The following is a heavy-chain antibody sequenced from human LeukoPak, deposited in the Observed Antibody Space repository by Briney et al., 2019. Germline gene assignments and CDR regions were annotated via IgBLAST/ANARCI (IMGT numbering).Heavy chain of an antibody. CDR3: ASGPRGYSSSWYGPRGHPFDY. V-gene: IGHV3-7*01. J-gene: IGHJ4*02. Sequence: PGGSLRLSCAASGFSFTGYAMDWVRQAPGKGLEWVANIKQDGSEKYYVDSVKGRFTISRDNAKNSLYLQMNSLRAEDTAVYYCASGPRGYSSSWYGPRGHPFDYWGQGTLVTVSS. CDR2: IKQDGSEK. D-gene: IGHD6-13*01. CDR1: GFSFTGYA.